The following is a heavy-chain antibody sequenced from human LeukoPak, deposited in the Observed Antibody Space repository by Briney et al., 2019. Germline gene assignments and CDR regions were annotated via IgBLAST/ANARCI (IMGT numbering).Heavy chain of an antibody. CDR1: GFTFSSYA. J-gene: IGHJ4*02. D-gene: IGHD5-12*01. Sequence: GGSLRLSCAASGFTFSSYAMSWVRQAPGKGLEWVSAISGSGGSTYYADSVKGRFTISRDNSKNTLYLQMNSLRAEDTAVYYCVSAPKPPIVAILSYYFDYWGQGTLVTVSS. V-gene: IGHV3-23*01. CDR2: ISGSGGST. CDR3: VSAPKPPIVAILSYYFDY.